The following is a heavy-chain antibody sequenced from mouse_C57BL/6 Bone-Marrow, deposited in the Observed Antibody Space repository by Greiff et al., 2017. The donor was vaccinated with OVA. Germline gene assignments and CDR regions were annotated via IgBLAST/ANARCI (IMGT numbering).Heavy chain of an antibody. CDR1: GINIKDAY. CDR3: DGYYY. CDR2: IDPENGET. D-gene: IGHD2-3*01. V-gene: IGHV14-4*01. J-gene: IGHJ2*01. Sequence: EVQLQQSGAELVRPGASVKLSCTASGINIKDAYMHWVKQRPEQGLKWIGWIDPENGETEYDSKFQGKATITVDTSSKPAYLQLSSLESTDTAVYYCDGYYYWGQGTTLTVSS.